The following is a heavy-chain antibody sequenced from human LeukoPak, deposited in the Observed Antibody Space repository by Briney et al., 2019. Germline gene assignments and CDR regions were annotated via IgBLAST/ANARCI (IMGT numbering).Heavy chain of an antibody. Sequence: KPSETLSLTCTVSGGSISSSSYYWGWTRQPPGKGLEWIGSIYYTGSTYYNPSLKSRVTISVDTSKNQFSLKLSSVTAADTAVYYCAREAAADSPGAFDIWGQGTMVTVSS. CDR3: AREAAADSPGAFDI. V-gene: IGHV4-39*07. D-gene: IGHD6-13*01. CDR1: GGSISSSSYY. J-gene: IGHJ3*02. CDR2: IYYTGST.